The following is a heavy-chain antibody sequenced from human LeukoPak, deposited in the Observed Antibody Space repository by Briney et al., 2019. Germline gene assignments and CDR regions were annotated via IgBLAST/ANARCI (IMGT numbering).Heavy chain of an antibody. CDR2: IDPTESST. Sequence: GESLKISCKASGYSFTTYWITWVRQTPGKGLEWMGRIDPTESSTDYSPSFQGHVTISADKSTSTAYLQWSSLKASDSAMYFCARLNSVNYYYYGMDVWGQGTTVTVSS. V-gene: IGHV5-10-1*01. J-gene: IGHJ6*02. CDR3: ARLNSVNYYYYGMDV. CDR1: GYSFTTYW. D-gene: IGHD2/OR15-2a*01.